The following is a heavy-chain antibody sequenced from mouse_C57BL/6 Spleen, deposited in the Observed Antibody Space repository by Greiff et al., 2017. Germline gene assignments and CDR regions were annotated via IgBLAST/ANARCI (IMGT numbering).Heavy chain of an antibody. J-gene: IGHJ2*01. V-gene: IGHV1-69*01. CDR1: GYTFTSYW. D-gene: IGHD1-1*01. CDR3: ARKGTTDYFDD. CDR2: IDPSDSYT. Sequence: VQLQQSGAELVMPGASVKLSCKASGYTFTSYWMHWVKQRPGQGLEWIGEIDPSDSYTNYNQKFKGKSTLTVDKSSSTAYMQLSSLTSEDAAVYYCARKGTTDYFDDWGQGTTLTVSS.